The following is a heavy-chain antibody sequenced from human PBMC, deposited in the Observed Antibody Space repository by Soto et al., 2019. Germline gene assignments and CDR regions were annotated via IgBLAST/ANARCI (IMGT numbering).Heavy chain of an antibody. J-gene: IGHJ3*02. Sequence: ASVKVSCKASGYTFTSYAMHWVRQAPGQRLEWMGWINAGNGNTKYSQKFQGRVTITRDTSASTAYMELSSLRSEDTAVYYCANGYYDSSGYYSAFDIWGQGTMVTVSS. CDR3: ANGYYDSSGYYSAFDI. D-gene: IGHD3-22*01. V-gene: IGHV1-3*01. CDR1: GYTFTSYA. CDR2: INAGNGNT.